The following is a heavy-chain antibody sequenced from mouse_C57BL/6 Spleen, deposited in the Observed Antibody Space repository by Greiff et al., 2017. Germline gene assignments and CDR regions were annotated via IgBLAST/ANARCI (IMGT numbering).Heavy chain of an antibody. V-gene: IGHV5-2*01. CDR3: ARHGRDYGNGGAMDY. CDR1: EYEFPSHD. J-gene: IGHJ4*01. Sequence: EVQRVESGGGLVQPGESLKLSCESNEYEFPSHDMSWVRKTPEKRLELVAAINSDGGSTYYPATMERRFIISRDNTKKTLYLQMSSLRSEDTALDYCARHGRDYGNGGAMDYWGQGTSVTVSS. D-gene: IGHD2-1*01. CDR2: INSDGGST.